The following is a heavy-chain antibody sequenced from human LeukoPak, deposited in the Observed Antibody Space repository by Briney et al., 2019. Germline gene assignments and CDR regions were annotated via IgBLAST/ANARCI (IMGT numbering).Heavy chain of an antibody. J-gene: IGHJ4*02. Sequence: ASVKVSCKASGYIFNSYGISWVRQAPGQGLEWMGGIIPIFGTANYAQKFQGRVTITADESTSTAYMELSSLRSEDTAVYYCARGGMATIAFYYWGQGTLVTVSS. CDR2: IIPIFGTA. D-gene: IGHD5-24*01. V-gene: IGHV1-69*13. CDR1: GYIFNSYG. CDR3: ARGGMATIAFYY.